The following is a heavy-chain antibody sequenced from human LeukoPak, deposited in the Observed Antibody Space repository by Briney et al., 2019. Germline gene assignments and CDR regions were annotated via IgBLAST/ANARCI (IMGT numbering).Heavy chain of an antibody. CDR1: GFTFSSYS. V-gene: IGHV3-53*01. Sequence: GGSLRLSCAASGFTFSSYSMNWVRQAPGKGLEWVSVIYSGGSTYYADSVKGRFTISRDNSKNTLYLQMNSLRAEDTAVYYCARDYYGSGSSWFDPWGQGTLVTVSS. J-gene: IGHJ5*02. CDR2: IYSGGST. D-gene: IGHD3-10*01. CDR3: ARDYYGSGSSWFDP.